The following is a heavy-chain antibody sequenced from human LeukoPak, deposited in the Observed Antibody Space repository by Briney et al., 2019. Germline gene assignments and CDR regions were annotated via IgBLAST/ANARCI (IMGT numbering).Heavy chain of an antibody. D-gene: IGHD3-22*01. Sequence: SETLSLTCTVSGGSSSSGGYYWSWIRQHPGKGLEWIGYIYYSGSTYYNPSLKSRVTISVDTSKNQFSLKLSSVTATDTAVYYCARRRDYYDSSGYYFPDAFDIWGQGTMVTVSS. CDR3: ARRRDYYDSSGYYFPDAFDI. J-gene: IGHJ3*02. CDR2: IYYSGST. V-gene: IGHV4-31*03. CDR1: GGSSSSGGYY.